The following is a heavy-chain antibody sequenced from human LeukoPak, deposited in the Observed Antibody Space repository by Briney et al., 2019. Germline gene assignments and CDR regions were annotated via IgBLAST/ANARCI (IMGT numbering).Heavy chain of an antibody. Sequence: SLRLSCVASGFXFSHXSMNXVXQAPGKGXEWVSSIRFTGSYIYYADSVKGRFTISRDNSKNTLYLQMNSLRAEDTAVYYCAKDEEGSGGYWGQGTLVTVSS. CDR1: GFXFSHXS. CDR3: AKDEEGSGGY. CDR2: IRFTGSYI. D-gene: IGHD1-26*01. J-gene: IGHJ4*02. V-gene: IGHV3-21*01.